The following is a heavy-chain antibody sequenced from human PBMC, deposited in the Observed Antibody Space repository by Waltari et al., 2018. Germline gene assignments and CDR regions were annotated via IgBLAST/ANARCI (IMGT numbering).Heavy chain of an antibody. CDR2: ISSDSVSK. Sequence: QVQLVESGGGVVQPGTSLRLACTVSGLTFGHYALHWVRQAPGKWLEWLAIISSDSVSKFYAESVNGRFTISRDNSKNTMYLEMSALTLEDTAVYYCAGPWGYYSDDGHYLDYWGPGTQVFVSP. CDR3: AGPWGYYSDDGHYLDY. CDR1: GLTFGHYA. J-gene: IGHJ4*02. V-gene: IGHV3-30*15. D-gene: IGHD3-22*01.